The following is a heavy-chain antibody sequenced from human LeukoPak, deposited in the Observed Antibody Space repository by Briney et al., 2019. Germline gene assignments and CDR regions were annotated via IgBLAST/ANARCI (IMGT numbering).Heavy chain of an antibody. CDR2: ISYDGSNK. V-gene: IGHV3-30-3*01. Sequence: GGSLRLSCAASGFTFSSYAMHWVRQAPGKGLEWVAVISYDGSNKYYADSVKGRFTISRDNSKNTLYLQMNSLRAEDTAVYYCARGDIVDSSGSLIDYWGQGTLVTVSS. CDR3: ARGDIVDSSGSLIDY. D-gene: IGHD3-22*01. CDR1: GFTFSSYA. J-gene: IGHJ4*02.